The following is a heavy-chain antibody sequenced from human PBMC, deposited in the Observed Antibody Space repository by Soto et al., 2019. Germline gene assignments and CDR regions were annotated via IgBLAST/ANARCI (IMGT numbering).Heavy chain of an antibody. CDR2: ISYDGSNK. CDR3: AKDGYYYYMDV. V-gene: IGHV3-30*18. Sequence: QVQLVESGGGVVQPGRSLRLSCVASGFTFSSYGMHWVRQGPGKGLEWVAVISYDGSNKYYADSVKGRFTISRDNSKNTLYLQMNSLRAEDTAVYYCAKDGYYYYMDVWGKGTTVTVSS. J-gene: IGHJ6*03. CDR1: GFTFSSYG.